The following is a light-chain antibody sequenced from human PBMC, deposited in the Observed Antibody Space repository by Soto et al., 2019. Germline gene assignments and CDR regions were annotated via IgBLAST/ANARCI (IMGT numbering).Light chain of an antibody. V-gene: IGLV1-40*01. J-gene: IGLJ1*01. CDR2: GHC. CDR3: AAWDDSLNGHV. Sequence: QSGLTPLPSVSGAPGQRVTISCTGTGSNIGEGHDVHWYQHLPGPAPKLRFYGHCYRPSGVPARFSGSRSGTSGCLAITGLQAEDEADYYCAAWDDSLNGHVFGTGTKATVL. CDR1: GSNIGEGHD.